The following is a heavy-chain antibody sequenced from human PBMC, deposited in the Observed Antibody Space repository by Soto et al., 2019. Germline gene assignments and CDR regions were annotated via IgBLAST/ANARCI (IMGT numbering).Heavy chain of an antibody. D-gene: IGHD3-16*01. CDR3: ATTLTTSAEYFQY. CDR2: IKEDGSDK. V-gene: IGHV3-7*01. Sequence: DVQLVESGGGLVQPGGSLRLSCGPSGFIFRNYWMSWVRQFPGKGLEWVAHIKEDGSDKYYGDSVKGRFIISRDNAKHSLFLQMNSLRAEDTAVYYCATTLTTSAEYFQYWGQGALVTVSS. J-gene: IGHJ1*01. CDR1: GFIFRNYW.